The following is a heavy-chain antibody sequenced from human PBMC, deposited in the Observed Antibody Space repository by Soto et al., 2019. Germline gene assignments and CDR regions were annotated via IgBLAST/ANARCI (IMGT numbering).Heavy chain of an antibody. D-gene: IGHD2-21*02. CDR3: ATDWGCVGDCPLDY. Sequence: QVQLVQSGPEVKKPGTSVKVSCKASEFTFTTATVQWVRQARGQSLEWIGWIVVGSGHTNYAEKFQDRVTITRDVSTETAYMELTNLRSEDTAAYYCATDWGCVGDCPLDYWGQGTLVTVSS. J-gene: IGHJ4*02. CDR1: EFTFTTAT. V-gene: IGHV1-58*01. CDR2: IVVGSGHT.